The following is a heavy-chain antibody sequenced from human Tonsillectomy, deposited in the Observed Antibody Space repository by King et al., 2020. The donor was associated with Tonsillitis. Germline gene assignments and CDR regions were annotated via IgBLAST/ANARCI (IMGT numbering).Heavy chain of an antibody. V-gene: IGHV3-23*04. CDR1: GFTFSSYG. CDR3: AKEGGQQLLVQMRYFDY. Sequence: VQLVESGGGLVQPGGSLRLSCAASGFTFSSYGMNWVRQAPGKGLEWVSSISGSGGSTYYADSVKGRFTISRDSSKNTLYLQINSLRAEDTAVYYCAKEGGQQLLVQMRYFDYWGQGTLVTVSS. J-gene: IGHJ4*02. CDR2: ISGSGGST. D-gene: IGHD6-19*01.